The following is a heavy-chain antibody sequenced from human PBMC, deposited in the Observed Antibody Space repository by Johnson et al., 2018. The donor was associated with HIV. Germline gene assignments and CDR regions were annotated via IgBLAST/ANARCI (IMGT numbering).Heavy chain of an antibody. CDR3: AKDLNYGSGPVDI. D-gene: IGHD3-10*01. Sequence: QVQLVESGGGVVQPGRSLRLSCAASGFTFSSYPMHWVRQAPGKGLEWVAVISYDGSNKYYADSVKGRFTISRDNSKNTLYLHMNSLRAEDTAVYYCAKDLNYGSGPVDIWGQGTMVTVSS. J-gene: IGHJ3*02. CDR2: ISYDGSNK. V-gene: IGHV3-30*04. CDR1: GFTFSSYP.